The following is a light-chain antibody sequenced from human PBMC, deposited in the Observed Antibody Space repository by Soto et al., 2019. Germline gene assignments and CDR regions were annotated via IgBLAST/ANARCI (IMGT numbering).Light chain of an antibody. CDR2: TAS. Sequence: DIQMTQSPSSVSASVGDRVTITCRASQGVSTWLAWYQQKPGKAPNLLIYTASSLQSGVPSRFSGSGSGTDFTLTISSLQPEDFATYCCQQTTTCPLPFGGATKVEI. V-gene: IGKV1D-12*01. J-gene: IGKJ4*01. CDR3: QQTTTCPLP. CDR1: QGVSTW.